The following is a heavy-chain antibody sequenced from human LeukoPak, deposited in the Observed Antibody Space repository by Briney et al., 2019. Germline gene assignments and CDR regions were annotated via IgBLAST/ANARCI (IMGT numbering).Heavy chain of an antibody. CDR2: IYPGDSAS. CDR3: ATSREVAGSHAFDI. J-gene: IGHJ3*02. Sequence: PGESLKISCKGSGYSFTSYWIGWVRQMPGKGLEWMGFIYPGDSASRFSPSFQGRVTMSVDRSINTAYLQWSSLRASDTAMYYCATSREVAGSHAFDIWGQGTVVTVSS. D-gene: IGHD6-19*01. V-gene: IGHV5-51*03. CDR1: GYSFTSYW.